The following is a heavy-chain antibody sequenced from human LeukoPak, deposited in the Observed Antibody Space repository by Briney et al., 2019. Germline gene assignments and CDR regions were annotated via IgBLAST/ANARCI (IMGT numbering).Heavy chain of an antibody. Sequence: PSETLSLTCTVSGGSISSSSYYWGWIRQPPGKGLEWIGSIYYSGSTYYNPSLKSRVTISVDTSKNQFSLKLSSVTAADTAVYYCARARRVVATVGSDYWGQGTLVTVSS. CDR3: ARARRVVATVGSDY. D-gene: IGHD2-15*01. J-gene: IGHJ4*02. V-gene: IGHV4-39*01. CDR1: GGSISSSSYY. CDR2: IYYSGST.